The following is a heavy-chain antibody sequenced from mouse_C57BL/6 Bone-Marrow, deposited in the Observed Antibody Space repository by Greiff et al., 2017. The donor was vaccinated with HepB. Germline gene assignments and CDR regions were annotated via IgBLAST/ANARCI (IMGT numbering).Heavy chain of an antibody. V-gene: IGHV1-81*01. CDR2: IYPRSGNT. CDR1: GYTFTSYG. Sequence: QVQLKQSGAELVRPGASVKLSCKASGYTFTSYGISWVKQRTGQGLEWIGEIYPRSGNTYYNEKFKGKATLTADKSSSTAYMELRSLTSEDSAVYFCARGRGYGPCAYGGQGTRVTVSA. D-gene: IGHD2-2*01. J-gene: IGHJ3*01. CDR3: ARGRGYGPCAY.